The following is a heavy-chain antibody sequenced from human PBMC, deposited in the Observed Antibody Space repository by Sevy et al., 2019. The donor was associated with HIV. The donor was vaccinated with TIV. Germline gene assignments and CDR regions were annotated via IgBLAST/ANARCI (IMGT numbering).Heavy chain of an antibody. CDR1: GFTFSSYA. J-gene: IGHJ4*02. D-gene: IGHD3-9*01. V-gene: IGHV3-30-3*01. CDR3: ARESDILTGYPRSFDY. Sequence: GGSLRLSCAASGFTFSSYAMHWVRQAPGKGLEWVAVISYDGSNIYYADSVKGRFTISRDNSKNTLYLQMNSLRPEDTAVYYCARESDILTGYPRSFDYWGQGTLVTVSS. CDR2: ISYDGSNI.